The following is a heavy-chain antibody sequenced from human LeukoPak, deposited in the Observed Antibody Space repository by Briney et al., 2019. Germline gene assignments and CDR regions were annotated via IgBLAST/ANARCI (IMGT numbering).Heavy chain of an antibody. CDR2: INPSGGT. CDR1: GGSFTGYY. V-gene: IGHV4-34*01. CDR3: ARSYNRVILLYY. D-gene: IGHD3-10*01. J-gene: IGHJ4*02. Sequence: SETLSLICAVYGGSFTGYYWSWVRQPPGKGLELIGEINPSGGTNYNPSLKSRVTILVGTSNNQFSLMLTSVTAADTAVYYCARSYNRVILLYYWGQGTLVTVSS.